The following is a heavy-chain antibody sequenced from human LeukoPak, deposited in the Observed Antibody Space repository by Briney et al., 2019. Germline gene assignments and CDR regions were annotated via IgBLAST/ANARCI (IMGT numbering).Heavy chain of an antibody. CDR2: INPNSGGT. Sequence: ASVKVSCKASGYTFTGYYMHWVRQAPGQGLEWMGWINPNSGGTNYAQKFQGTVTMTRDTSISTAYMELSRLRSDDTAVYYCAIEDIVVVPAALDYWGQGTLVTVSS. CDR1: GYTFTGYY. V-gene: IGHV1-2*02. J-gene: IGHJ4*02. CDR3: AIEDIVVVPAALDY. D-gene: IGHD2-2*01.